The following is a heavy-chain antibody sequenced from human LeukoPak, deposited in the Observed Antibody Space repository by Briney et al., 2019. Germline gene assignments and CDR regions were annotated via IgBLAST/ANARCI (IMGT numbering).Heavy chain of an antibody. CDR2: INHSGST. D-gene: IGHD3-22*01. CDR3: ARGPYYYDSSGLLPPDYYFDY. CDR1: GGSFSGYY. Sequence: SETLSLTCAVYGGSFSGYYWSWIRQPPGKGLEWIGEINHSGSTNYNPSLKSRVTISVDTSKNQFSLKLSSVTAADTAVYYCARGPYYYDSSGLLPPDYYFDYWGQGTLVTVSS. V-gene: IGHV4-34*01. J-gene: IGHJ4*02.